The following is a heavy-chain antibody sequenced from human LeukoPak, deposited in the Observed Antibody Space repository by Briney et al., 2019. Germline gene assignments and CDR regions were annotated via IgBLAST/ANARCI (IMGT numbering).Heavy chain of an antibody. V-gene: IGHV3-23*01. Sequence: PGGSLRLSCAASGFTFSSYAMSWVRQAPGKGLEWVSAISGSGGSTYYADSVKGRFTISRDNSKNTLYLQMNSLRAEDTAVYYCAKDEAPTFHIVVVTAILYWSQGTLVTVSS. CDR2: ISGSGGST. D-gene: IGHD2-21*02. J-gene: IGHJ4*02. CDR3: AKDEAPTFHIVVVTAILY. CDR1: GFTFSSYA.